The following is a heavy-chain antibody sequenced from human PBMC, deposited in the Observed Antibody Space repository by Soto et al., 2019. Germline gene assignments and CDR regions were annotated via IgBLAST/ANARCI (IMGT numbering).Heavy chain of an antibody. CDR2: ISSSGGST. D-gene: IGHD2-15*01. CDR3: AKDYISGNGRWDAFDF. V-gene: IGHV3-23*01. CDR1: GITFSNYG. Sequence: PGGSLRLSCVVSGITFSNYGMTWVRQAPGKGLEWVSSISSSGGSTYYAVSVKGRFTVSRDNSKSTLYLQMNSLRDDDTAVYYCAKDYISGNGRWDAFDFWGQGTMVTVSS. J-gene: IGHJ3*01.